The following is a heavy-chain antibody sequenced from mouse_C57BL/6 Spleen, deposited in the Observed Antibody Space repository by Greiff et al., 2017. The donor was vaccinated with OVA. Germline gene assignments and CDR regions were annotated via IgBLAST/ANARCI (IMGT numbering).Heavy chain of an antibody. D-gene: IGHD1-1*01. CDR2: IHPNSGST. CDR3: ARCPDYYGSFAWFAY. Sequence: QVQLQQPGAELVKPGASVKLSCKASGYTFTSYWMHWVKQRPGQGLEWIGMIHPNSGSTNYNEKFKSKATLTVDQSSSTAYMQLSSLTSEDSAVYYCARCPDYYGSFAWFAYWGQGTLVTVSA. CDR1: GYTFTSYW. V-gene: IGHV1-64*01. J-gene: IGHJ3*01.